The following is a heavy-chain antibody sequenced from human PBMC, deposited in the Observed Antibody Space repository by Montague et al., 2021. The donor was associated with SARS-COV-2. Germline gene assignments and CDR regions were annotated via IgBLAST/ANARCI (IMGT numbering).Heavy chain of an antibody. Sequence: SETLSLTCTVSGGSISSYYWSWIRQPPGKGLEWIGYIYYSRSTNYDPSLKSRVTISVDTSKNQYSLKLSSVTAAATAVYYCAGISTHIYEVYYYGMDVWGPGTQVTVSS. CDR3: AGISTHIYEVYYYGMDV. CDR1: GGSISSYY. V-gene: IGHV4-59*13. D-gene: IGHD5-18*01. CDR2: IYYSRST. J-gene: IGHJ6*02.